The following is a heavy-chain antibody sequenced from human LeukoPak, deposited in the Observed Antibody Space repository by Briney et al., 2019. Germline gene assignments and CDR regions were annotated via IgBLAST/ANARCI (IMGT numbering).Heavy chain of an antibody. J-gene: IGHJ4*02. CDR3: ARGGSEQLAPPFDS. CDR2: ISAYNGNT. D-gene: IGHD6-13*01. CDR1: AYTFTSYG. V-gene: IGHV1-18*01. Sequence: ASVKVSCKASAYTFTSYGISWVRQAPGQGLEWMGWISAYNGNTNYAQKFQGRVTITRDTSTSTAYMELSSLRSGDTALYYCARGGSEQLAPPFDSWGQGTLVTVSS.